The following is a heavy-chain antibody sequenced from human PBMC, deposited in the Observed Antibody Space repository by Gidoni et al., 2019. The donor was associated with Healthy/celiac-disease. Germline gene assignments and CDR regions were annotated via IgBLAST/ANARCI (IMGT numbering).Heavy chain of an antibody. CDR3: ARSSNTIFGVVITNYYYYYGMDV. Sequence: QVQLVQSGAEVKKPGASVKVSCKASGYTFTSYYMHWVRQAPGQGLEWMGIINPSGGSTSYAQKFQGRVTMTRDTSTSTVYMELSSLRSEDTAVYYCARSSNTIFGVVITNYYYYYGMDVWGQGTTVTVSS. D-gene: IGHD3-3*01. V-gene: IGHV1-46*01. J-gene: IGHJ6*02. CDR1: GYTFTSYY. CDR2: INPSGGST.